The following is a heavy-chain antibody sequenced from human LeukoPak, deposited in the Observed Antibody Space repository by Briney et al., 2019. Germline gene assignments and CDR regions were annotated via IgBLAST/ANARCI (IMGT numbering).Heavy chain of an antibody. J-gene: IGHJ3*02. V-gene: IGHV4-39*07. CDR3: AKSNGYGLIDI. Sequence: SETLSLTCTVSGVSISSSNSYWGWIRQPPGKALEWIGNIFYSGSTYYSPSLKSRVTISLDTSRNQFSLKLNSVTAAGTAVYYCAKSNGYGLIDIWDQGTMVTVSS. D-gene: IGHD3-22*01. CDR1: GVSISSSNSY. CDR2: IFYSGST.